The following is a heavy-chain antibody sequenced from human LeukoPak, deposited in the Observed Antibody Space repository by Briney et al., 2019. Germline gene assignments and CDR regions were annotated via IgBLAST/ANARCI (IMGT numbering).Heavy chain of an antibody. D-gene: IGHD6-13*01. CDR1: GFTFSSYG. Sequence: GGSLRLSCAASGFTFSSYGMHWVRKAPGKGLEWVAFIRYDGSNKYYADSVKGRCTISRDNSKNTLYLQMNSLRAEDTAVYYCAKDMEPAAGFFDYWGQGTLVTVSS. J-gene: IGHJ4*02. V-gene: IGHV3-30*02. CDR2: IRYDGSNK. CDR3: AKDMEPAAGFFDY.